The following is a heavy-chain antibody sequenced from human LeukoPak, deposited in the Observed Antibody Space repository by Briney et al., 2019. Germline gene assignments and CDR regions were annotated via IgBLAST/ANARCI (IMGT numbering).Heavy chain of an antibody. J-gene: IGHJ4*02. D-gene: IGHD6-6*01. Sequence: PSETLSLTCAVYGESFSGYYWSWIRQPPGKGLEWIGEISHSGSTNYNPSLKSRVTISVDTSKNQFSLKLSSVTAADTAVYYCAKRIAARPFDYWGQGTLVTVSS. V-gene: IGHV4-34*01. CDR1: GESFSGYY. CDR2: ISHSGST. CDR3: AKRIAARPFDY.